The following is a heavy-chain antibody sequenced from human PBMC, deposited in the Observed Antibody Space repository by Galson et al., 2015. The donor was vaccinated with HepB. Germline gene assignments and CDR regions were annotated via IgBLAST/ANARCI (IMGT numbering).Heavy chain of an antibody. V-gene: IGHV5-51*01. D-gene: IGHD2-2*01. J-gene: IGHJ3*02. CDR2: LYPGDSDT. Sequence: QSGAEVKKPGESLKISCKGSGYSFTSYWIGWVRQMPGKGLEWMGILYPGDSDTRYSPSFQGQVTISADKSISTAYLQWSSLKASDTAMYYCARRYCSSTSCYRDAFDIWGQGTMVTVSS. CDR1: GYSFTSYW. CDR3: ARRYCSSTSCYRDAFDI.